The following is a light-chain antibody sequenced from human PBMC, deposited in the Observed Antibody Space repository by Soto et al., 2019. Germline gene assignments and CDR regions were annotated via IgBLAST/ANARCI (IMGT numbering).Light chain of an antibody. CDR2: GAA. Sequence: DIVLTQSPGTLSLSPGERATLSCRASHSIASFYLAWYQQKPGQAPRLLIYGAANRATGVPDRFRGSGSGTDFTLTISRLEPEDFAFYSCQQYGSSRYTFGQGTKLEIK. CDR1: HSIASFY. J-gene: IGKJ2*01. CDR3: QQYGSSRYT. V-gene: IGKV3-20*01.